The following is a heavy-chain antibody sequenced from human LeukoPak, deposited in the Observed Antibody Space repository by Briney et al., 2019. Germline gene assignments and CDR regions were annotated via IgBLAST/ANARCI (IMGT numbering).Heavy chain of an antibody. CDR1: GYSISSSYY. J-gene: IGHJ6*03. Sequence: NPSETLSLTCTVSGYSISSSYYWSWIRQPPGKGLEWIGYIYYSGSTNYNPSLKSRVTISVDTSKNQFSLKLSSVTAADTAVYYCARGTTVTNGVVYYYYMDVWGKGTTVTISS. V-gene: IGHV4-61*01. D-gene: IGHD4-17*01. CDR3: ARGTTVTNGVVYYYYMDV. CDR2: IYYSGST.